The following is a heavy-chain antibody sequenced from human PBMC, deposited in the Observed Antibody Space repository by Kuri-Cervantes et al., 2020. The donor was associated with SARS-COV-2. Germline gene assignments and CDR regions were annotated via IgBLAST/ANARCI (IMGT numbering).Heavy chain of an antibody. Sequence: GESLKISCAASGFTFSSYSMNWVRQAPGKGLEWVSSISSSSSYISYADSMKGRFTISRDNAKNSLYLQMNSLRAKDTAVYYCARGNYVMYSRWPTAPSDYWGQGTLVTVSS. CDR2: ISSSSSYI. V-gene: IGHV3-21*01. J-gene: IGHJ4*02. CDR1: GFTFSSYS. D-gene: IGHD3-16*01. CDR3: ARGNYVMYSRWPTAPSDY.